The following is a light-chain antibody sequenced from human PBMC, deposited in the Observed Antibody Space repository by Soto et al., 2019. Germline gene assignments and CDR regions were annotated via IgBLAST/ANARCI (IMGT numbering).Light chain of an antibody. V-gene: IGKV3-20*01. CDR2: GAS. CDR3: QQYGSSGT. Sequence: EIVMTQSPSTLSASPGERATLSCRASQSVSNNYLAWYQQKPGQAPRRLIYGASNRATGIPDRFSGSGSGTDFTLTISRLEPEDFAVYYCQQYGSSGTFGQGTKVDIK. J-gene: IGKJ1*01. CDR1: QSVSNNY.